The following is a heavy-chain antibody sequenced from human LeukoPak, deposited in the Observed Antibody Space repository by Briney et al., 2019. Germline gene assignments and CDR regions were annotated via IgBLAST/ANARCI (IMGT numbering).Heavy chain of an antibody. V-gene: IGHV4-31*11. CDR1: GVSIRSAGYS. J-gene: IGHJ5*02. CDR3: ARDGATGVFET. CDR2: IYYSGSP. Sequence: SETLSLTCAVSGVSIRSAGYSYYWIRQYSGKGLEWIGHIYYSGSPSYNPSLKGRVTISMDTSKNHFSLNLTSVTAADTAVYFCARDGATGVFETWGQGTLVAVSS. D-gene: IGHD3-3*01.